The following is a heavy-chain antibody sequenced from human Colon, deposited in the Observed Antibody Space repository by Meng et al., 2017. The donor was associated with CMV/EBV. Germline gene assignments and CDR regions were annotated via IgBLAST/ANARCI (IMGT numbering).Heavy chain of an antibody. CDR1: GFTFSSYE. CDR3: AREGPQTSDFWSNYYKPLDY. J-gene: IGHJ4*02. CDR2: ITGSGRSM. V-gene: IGHV3-48*03. D-gene: IGHD3-3*01. Sequence: GESLKISCAASGFTFSSYEMNWVRQAPGKGLEWISYITGSGRSMFYGDSVKGRFTISRDNAKSSLYLEMTGLRGEDTAVYYCAREGPQTSDFWSNYYKPLDYWGQGTLVTVSS.